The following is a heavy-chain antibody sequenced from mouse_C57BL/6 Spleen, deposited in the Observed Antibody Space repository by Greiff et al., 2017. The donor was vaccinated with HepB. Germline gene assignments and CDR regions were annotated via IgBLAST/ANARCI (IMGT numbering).Heavy chain of an antibody. V-gene: IGHV1-50*01. J-gene: IGHJ2*01. Sequence: QVQLQQPGAELVKPGASVKLSCKASGYTFTSYWMQWVKQRPGQGLEWIGEIDPSDSYTNYNQKFKGKATLTVDTSSSTAYMQLSSLTSEDSAVYYGARHRYFDYWGQGTTLTVSS. CDR3: ARHRYFDY. CDR2: IDPSDSYT. CDR1: GYTFTSYW.